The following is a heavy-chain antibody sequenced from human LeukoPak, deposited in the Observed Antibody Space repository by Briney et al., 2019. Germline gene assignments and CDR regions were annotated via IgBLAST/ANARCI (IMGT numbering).Heavy chain of an antibody. D-gene: IGHD3-10*01. V-gene: IGHV1-18*01. CDR1: GYTFTSYG. CDR2: ISAYNGNT. Sequence: ASVKVSCKASGYTFTSYGISWVRQAPGQGLEWMGWISAYNGNTNYAQKLQGRVTITADESTSTAYMELSSLRSEDTAVYYCASQTMVRDRHFDYWGQGTLVTVSS. CDR3: ASQTMVRDRHFDY. J-gene: IGHJ4*02.